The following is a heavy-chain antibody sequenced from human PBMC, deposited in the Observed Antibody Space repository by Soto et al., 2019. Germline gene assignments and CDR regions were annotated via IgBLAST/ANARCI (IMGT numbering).Heavy chain of an antibody. CDR3: ARDLGGWPDY. V-gene: IGHV1-3*01. J-gene: IGHJ4*02. D-gene: IGHD2-15*01. Sequence: ASVKVSCKASGYSFTSYGISWVRQAPGQRLEWMGWINAGNGNTKYSQKFQGRVTITRDTSASTAYMELSSLRSEDTAVYYCARDLGGWPDYWGQGTLVTVSS. CDR1: GYSFTSYG. CDR2: INAGNGNT.